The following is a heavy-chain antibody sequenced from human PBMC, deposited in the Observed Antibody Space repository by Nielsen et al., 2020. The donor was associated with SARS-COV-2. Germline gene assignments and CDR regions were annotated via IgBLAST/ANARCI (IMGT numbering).Heavy chain of an antibody. D-gene: IGHD4-11*01. V-gene: IGHV4-61*01. J-gene: IGHJ6*02. Sequence: SETLSLTCTVSGGSVSSGSYYWSWIRQPPGKGLEWIGYIYYSGSTNYNPSLKSRVTISVDTSKNQFSLKLSSVTAADTAVYYCARVVGDDYSNYGVPGDYYGMDVWGQGTTVTVSS. CDR3: ARVVGDDYSNYGVPGDYYGMDV. CDR1: GGSVSSGSYY. CDR2: IYYSGST.